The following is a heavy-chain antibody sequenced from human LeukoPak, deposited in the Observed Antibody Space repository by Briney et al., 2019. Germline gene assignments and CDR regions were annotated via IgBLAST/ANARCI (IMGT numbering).Heavy chain of an antibody. Sequence: SETLSLTCTVSGGSISSSSYYWGWIRQPPGKGLEWIGTIYYSGSTYYNPSLKSRVTISVDTSKNQFSLKLSSVTAADTAVYYCASHAGPSHYYDSSGYYYGGWFDPWGQGTLVTVSS. D-gene: IGHD3-22*01. V-gene: IGHV4-39*01. J-gene: IGHJ5*02. CDR1: GGSISSSSYY. CDR3: ASHAGPSHYYDSSGYYYGGWFDP. CDR2: IYYSGST.